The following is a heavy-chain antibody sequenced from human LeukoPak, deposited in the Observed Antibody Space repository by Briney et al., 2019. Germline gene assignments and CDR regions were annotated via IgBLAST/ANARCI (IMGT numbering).Heavy chain of an antibody. CDR3: ARPSNDAYYYDSSGYYQGNYYYYMDV. CDR1: GYTFTSYA. J-gene: IGHJ6*03. CDR2: INTNTGNP. V-gene: IGHV7-4-1*02. Sequence: ASVKVSCKASGYTFTSYAMNWVRQAPGQGLEGMGWINTNTGNPTYAQGFTGRFVFSLDTSVSTAYLQISSIKAEDTAVYYCARPSNDAYYYDSSGYYQGNYYYYMDVWGKGTTVTVSS. D-gene: IGHD3-22*01.